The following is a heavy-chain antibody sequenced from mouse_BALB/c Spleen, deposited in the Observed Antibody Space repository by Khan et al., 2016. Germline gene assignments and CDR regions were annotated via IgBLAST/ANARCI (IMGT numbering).Heavy chain of an antibody. J-gene: IGHJ4*01. V-gene: IGHV2-5*01. CDR2: VWRGGTT. Sequence: QVQLKESGPGLVQPSQSLSITCTVSGFLLTSYGIHWVRQSPGKGLEWLGVVWRGGTTDYNAAFMSRLSITRDNSKRQVFFKMNSLTIDDTAICFCAKEEGNHVMDYWGQGSAVTVSS. D-gene: IGHD2-1*01. CDR1: GFLLTSYG. CDR3: AKEEGNHVMDY.